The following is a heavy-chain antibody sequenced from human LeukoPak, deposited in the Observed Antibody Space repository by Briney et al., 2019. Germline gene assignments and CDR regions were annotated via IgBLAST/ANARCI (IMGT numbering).Heavy chain of an antibody. CDR3: ARDTSGSYSITYFDS. Sequence: GGSLRLSCVASGFTFSSDSMNWVRQAPGKGIEWVSYIDSTGRYIYYADSVKGRFTISRDNAKNSLYLQMNSLRVEDTAVYYCARDTSGSYSITYFDSWGHGTLVTVSS. V-gene: IGHV3-21*01. CDR2: IDSTGRYI. D-gene: IGHD3-10*01. CDR1: GFTFSSDS. J-gene: IGHJ4*01.